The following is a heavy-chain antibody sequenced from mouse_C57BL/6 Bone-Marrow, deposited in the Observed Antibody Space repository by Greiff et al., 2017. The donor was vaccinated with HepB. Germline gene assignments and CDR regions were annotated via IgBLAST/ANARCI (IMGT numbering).Heavy chain of an antibody. Sequence: QVQLQQPGAELVRPGTSVKLSCKASGYTFTSYWMHWVKQRPGQGLEWIGVIDPSDSYTNYNQKFKGKATLTVDTSSSTAYMQLSSLTSEDSAVSVCARGIYYDYEAWFAYWGQGTPVTVSA. CDR3: ARGIYYDYEAWFAY. V-gene: IGHV1-59*01. CDR1: GYTFTSYW. J-gene: IGHJ3*01. CDR2: IDPSDSYT. D-gene: IGHD2-4*01.